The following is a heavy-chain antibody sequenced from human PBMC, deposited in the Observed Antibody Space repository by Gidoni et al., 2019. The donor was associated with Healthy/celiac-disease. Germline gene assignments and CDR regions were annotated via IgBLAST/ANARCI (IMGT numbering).Heavy chain of an antibody. D-gene: IGHD4-17*01. CDR3: TTHEATVTMYYFDY. Sequence: EVQLVESGGGLVQPGRSLRLSCTASGFTFGDYAMSWVRQAPGKGLEWVGFIRSKAYGGTTEYAASVKGRFTISRDDSKSIAYLQMNSLKTEDTAVYYCTTHEATVTMYYFDYWGQGTLVTVSS. CDR1: GFTFGDYA. CDR2: IRSKAYGGTT. J-gene: IGHJ4*02. V-gene: IGHV3-49*04.